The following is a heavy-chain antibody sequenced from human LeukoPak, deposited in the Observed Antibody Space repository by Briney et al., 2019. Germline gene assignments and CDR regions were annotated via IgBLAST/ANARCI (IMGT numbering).Heavy chain of an antibody. CDR3: AKSNTDSSGYYSVFGF. J-gene: IGHJ4*02. D-gene: IGHD3-22*01. CDR1: GFTFSSDA. Sequence: GGSLRLSCAASGFTFSSDAMSWVRQAPGKGLEWVSGISASGGSTYYADSVKGRFTISRDNSQNTLYLLTNSLREVDWAVYYCAKSNTDSSGYYSVFGFWGQGTLVTVSS. CDR2: ISASGGST. V-gene: IGHV3-23*01.